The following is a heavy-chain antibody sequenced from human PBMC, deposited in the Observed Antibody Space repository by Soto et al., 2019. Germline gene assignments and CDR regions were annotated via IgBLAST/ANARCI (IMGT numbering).Heavy chain of an antibody. CDR3: ARESDLTAQNWFDP. CDR2: IYYSASN. J-gene: IGHJ5*02. D-gene: IGHD3-9*01. CDR1: GGSISSGGYY. Sequence: PSETLSRTCTVSGGSISSGGYYGSWMRQHQGKGLEWIGYIYYSASNYCNPSLKSRVTISVDTSKNQFSLKLSSVTAADTAVYYCARESDLTAQNWFDPWGQGTLVTGSS. V-gene: IGHV4-31*03.